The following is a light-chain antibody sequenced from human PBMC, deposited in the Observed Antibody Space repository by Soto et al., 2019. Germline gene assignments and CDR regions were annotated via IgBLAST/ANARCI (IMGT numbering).Light chain of an antibody. J-gene: IGKJ4*01. Sequence: DAHMTQSPSSVSTSIGYRVTVSCGASQSIYKWSAWYQQKPGKAPELLIHDASTLQSGVPSRLSGSGPGTEFTLTISSLQPDEYATYYYQQYDPFLTFGGGTKVDIK. CDR2: DAS. V-gene: IGKV1-5*01. CDR1: QSIYKW. CDR3: QQYDPFLT.